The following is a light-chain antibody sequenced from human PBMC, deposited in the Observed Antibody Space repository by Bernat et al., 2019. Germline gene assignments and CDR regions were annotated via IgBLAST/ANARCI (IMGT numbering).Light chain of an antibody. CDR2: DVS. Sequence: QSALTQPASVSGSPGQSITISCTGTSRDYVSCYHQHPGRVPKLIIYDVSNRPSGVSDRFSGSKSGNTASLTISGLQAEDEADYYCSSHASISTYVFGGGTKVTVL. V-gene: IGLV2-14*03. CDR1: SRDY. CDR3: SSHASISTYV. J-gene: IGLJ1*01.